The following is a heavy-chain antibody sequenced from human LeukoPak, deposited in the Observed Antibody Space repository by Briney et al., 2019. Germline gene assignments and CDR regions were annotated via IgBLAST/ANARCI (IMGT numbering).Heavy chain of an antibody. CDR2: IYWDGRT. CDR3: TKDVLAGGLDY. Sequence: GGSLRLSCVGSGLNLRDHAMHWVRRVPGKGLEWVSGIYWDGRTDCADSVRGRFTTSRDNAKNSLYLQMNSLRVEDTALYYCTKDVLAGGLDYWGQGTLVTVSS. CDR1: GLNLRDHA. V-gene: IGHV3-9*01. J-gene: IGHJ4*02. D-gene: IGHD2-15*01.